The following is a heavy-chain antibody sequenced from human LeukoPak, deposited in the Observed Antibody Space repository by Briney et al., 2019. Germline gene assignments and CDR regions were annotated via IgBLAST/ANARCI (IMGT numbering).Heavy chain of an antibody. CDR2: ISSSSSYI. CDR1: GFIFSRNS. D-gene: IGHD6-25*01. J-gene: IGHJ3*02. CDR3: ARRSAAKDAFDI. Sequence: GGSLRLSCAASGFIFSRNSMNWVRQAPGKGLEWVSSISSSSSYIYYADSVKGRFTISRDNAKNTLYLQMNSLRAEDTAVYYCARRSAAKDAFDIWGQGTMVPVSS. V-gene: IGHV3-21*01.